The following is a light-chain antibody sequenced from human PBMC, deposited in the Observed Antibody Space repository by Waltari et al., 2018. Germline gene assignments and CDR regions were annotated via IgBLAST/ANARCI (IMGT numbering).Light chain of an antibody. J-gene: IGLJ3*02. Sequence: QSVLTQPPSVSGAPGQRVPISCTGNSPNIGTGSDVPWYQQFPGTAPRLLIFDNRNRPSGVPDRFSGSKSGTSASLAITGLQAEDEADYYCQSYDISLNGWVFGGGTKLTVL. CDR1: SPNIGTGSD. V-gene: IGLV1-40*01. CDR3: QSYDISLNGWV. CDR2: DNR.